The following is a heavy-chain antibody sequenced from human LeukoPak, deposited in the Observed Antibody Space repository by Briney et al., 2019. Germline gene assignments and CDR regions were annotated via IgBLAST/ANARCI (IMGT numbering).Heavy chain of an antibody. V-gene: IGHV7-4-1*02. D-gene: IGHD3-22*01. CDR3: ARRKYYYDSSGLFDP. CDR1: VYTFTSYA. Sequence: ASVKVSSEASVYTFTSYAMNSVRPTPGQGGEWVGWINTNTGNTTYAQGFTGRFVFSLDTSVSTAYLQISSLKAEDTAVYYCARRKYYYDSSGLFDPWGQGTLVTVSS. CDR2: INTNTGNT. J-gene: IGHJ5*02.